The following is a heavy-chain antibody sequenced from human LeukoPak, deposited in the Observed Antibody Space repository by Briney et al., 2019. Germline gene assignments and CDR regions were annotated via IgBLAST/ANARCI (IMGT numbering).Heavy chain of an antibody. J-gene: IGHJ4*02. D-gene: IGHD3-3*01. CDR3: ARDTPYYDFWSGYYTI. CDR1: GYTFISYG. V-gene: IGHV1-18*01. Sequence: ASVKVSCKASGYTFISYGISWVRQAPGQGLEWMGWISAYNGNTNYAQKLQGRVTMTTDTSTSTAYMELRSLRSDDTAVYYCARDTPYYDFWSGYYTIWGQGTLVTVSS. CDR2: ISAYNGNT.